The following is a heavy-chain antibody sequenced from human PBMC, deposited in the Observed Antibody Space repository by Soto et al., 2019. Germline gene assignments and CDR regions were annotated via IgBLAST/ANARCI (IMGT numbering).Heavy chain of an antibody. V-gene: IGHV4-59*01. CDR1: GCSISSYY. CDR2: IYYSGST. Sequence: XETLSLTCTVAGCSISSYYWSWIRQPPGKGLEWIGYIYYSGSTNYNPSLKSRVTISVDTSKNQFSLKLSSVTAADTAVYYCARIKRGLLYYYYGMDVWGQGTTVTVSS. D-gene: IGHD3-10*01. J-gene: IGHJ6*02. CDR3: ARIKRGLLYYYYGMDV.